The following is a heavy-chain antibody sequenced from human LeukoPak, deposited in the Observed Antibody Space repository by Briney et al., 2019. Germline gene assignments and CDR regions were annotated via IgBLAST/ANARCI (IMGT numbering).Heavy chain of an antibody. V-gene: IGHV3-23*01. CDR3: ARESGYGLLGY. CDR2: ISGSGGST. D-gene: IGHD5-12*01. J-gene: IGHJ4*02. CDR1: GFTFSSYA. Sequence: TGGSLRLSCAASGFTFSSYAMSWVRQAPGKGLEWVSAISGSGGSTYYADSVKGRFTISRDDTKNSLYLQMNSLRAEDTAVYYCARESGYGLLGYWGQGTLVTVSS.